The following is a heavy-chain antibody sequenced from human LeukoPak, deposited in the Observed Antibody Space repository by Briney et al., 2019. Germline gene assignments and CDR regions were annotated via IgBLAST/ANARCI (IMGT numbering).Heavy chain of an antibody. CDR2: IYSGGST. Sequence: SGGSLRLSCAASGFTVSSNYMSWVRQAPGKGLEWVSVIYSGGSTYYADSVKGRFTISRDNSKNTLYLQINSLRAEDTAVYYCARWTSFYYYYGMDVWGQGTTVTVSS. D-gene: IGHD4-23*01. J-gene: IGHJ6*02. V-gene: IGHV3-66*01. CDR3: ARWTSFYYYYGMDV. CDR1: GFTVSSNY.